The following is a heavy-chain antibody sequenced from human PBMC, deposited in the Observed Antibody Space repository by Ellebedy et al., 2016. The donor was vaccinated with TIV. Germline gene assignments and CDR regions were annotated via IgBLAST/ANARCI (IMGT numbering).Heavy chain of an antibody. Sequence: GESLKISCAASGFTFSSYAMSWVRQAPGKGLEWVSAISGSGGSTYYADSVKGRFTISRDNSKNTLYLQMNSLRAEDTAVYYCAKAIYVEMATIADYWGQGTLVTVSS. D-gene: IGHD5-24*01. V-gene: IGHV3-23*01. J-gene: IGHJ4*02. CDR3: AKAIYVEMATIADY. CDR2: ISGSGGST. CDR1: GFTFSSYA.